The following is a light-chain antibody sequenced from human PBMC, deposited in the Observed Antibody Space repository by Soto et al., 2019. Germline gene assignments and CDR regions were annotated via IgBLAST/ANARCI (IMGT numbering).Light chain of an antibody. CDR2: GNS. Sequence: QAVVTQPPSVSGAPGQRVTISCTGSSSNIGAGYDVHWYQQLPGTDPKLLIYGNSNRPSGVPDRFSGSKSGTSASLAITGLQAEDEADYYCQSYDSSLSGVVFGGGTKL. CDR1: SSNIGAGYD. V-gene: IGLV1-40*01. CDR3: QSYDSSLSGVV. J-gene: IGLJ2*01.